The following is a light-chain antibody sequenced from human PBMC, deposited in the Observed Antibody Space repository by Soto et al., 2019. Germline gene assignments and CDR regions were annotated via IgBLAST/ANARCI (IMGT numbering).Light chain of an antibody. CDR1: QSVLYSSNNNNY. Sequence: DIVMTQSPDSLAVSLGERATINCKSSQSVLYSSNNNNYLAWYQQKPGQPPKLLIYWASTRESGVPDRFSGSGSGTDFTLTISSLQAEDVAVYYCQQYFGIPLTFGGGTKVDIK. J-gene: IGKJ4*01. CDR2: WAS. CDR3: QQYFGIPLT. V-gene: IGKV4-1*01.